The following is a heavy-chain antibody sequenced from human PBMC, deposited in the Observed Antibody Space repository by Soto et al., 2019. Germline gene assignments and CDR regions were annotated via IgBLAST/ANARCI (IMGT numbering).Heavy chain of an antibody. J-gene: IGHJ6*02. CDR1: GGSISSGGYY. V-gene: IGHV4-31*03. D-gene: IGHD5-18*01. Sequence: PSETLSLTCTVSGGSISSGGYYWSWIRQHPGKGLEWIGYIYYSGSTYYNPSLKSRVTISVDTSKNQFSPKLSSVTAADTAVYYCARDGRHTAMGMDVWGQGTTVTVSS. CDR2: IYYSGST. CDR3: ARDGRHTAMGMDV.